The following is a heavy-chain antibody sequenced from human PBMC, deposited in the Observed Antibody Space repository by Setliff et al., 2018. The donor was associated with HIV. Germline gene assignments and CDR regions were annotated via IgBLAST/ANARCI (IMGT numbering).Heavy chain of an antibody. J-gene: IGHJ4*02. V-gene: IGHV4-34*01. CDR1: GGSFNDYY. CDR2: VDHSGNI. D-gene: IGHD3-10*01. Sequence: SETLSLTCAVYGGSFNDYYWTWIRQPPGKGLEWIGEVDHSGNIKYHASLKSRVTISKDTSKNQISLKLRSVTAADTAVYYCARGLNYYGSGSYLPLGYWGQGTLVTVSS. CDR3: ARGLNYYGSGSYLPLGY.